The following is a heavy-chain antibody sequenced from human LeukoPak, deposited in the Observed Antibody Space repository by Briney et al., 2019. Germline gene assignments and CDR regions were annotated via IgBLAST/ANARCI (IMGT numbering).Heavy chain of an antibody. J-gene: IGHJ4*02. CDR3: ARKGGTFDY. CDR1: GGSINNYY. CDR2: IYYSGST. Sequence: SETPSLTCTVSGGSINNYYWSWIRQPPGKGLEWIGYIYYSGSTNYNPSLKNRVTMSVDTSKNQFSLNLTSVTAADTAVYYCARKGGTFDYWGQGTLVTVSS. D-gene: IGHD2-15*01. V-gene: IGHV4-59*08.